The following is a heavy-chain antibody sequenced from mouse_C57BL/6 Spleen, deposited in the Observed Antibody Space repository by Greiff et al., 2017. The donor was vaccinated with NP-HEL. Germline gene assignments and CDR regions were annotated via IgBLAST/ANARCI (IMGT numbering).Heavy chain of an antibody. Sequence: QVQLKQSGAELAKPGASVKLSCKASGYTFTSYWMHWVKQRPGQGLEWIGYINPSSGYTKYNQKFKDKATLTADKSSSTAYMQLSSLTYEDSAVYYCAMTPAQATAWFAYWGQGTLVTVSA. V-gene: IGHV1-7*01. CDR1: GYTFTSYW. CDR3: AMTPAQATAWFAY. CDR2: INPSSGYT. D-gene: IGHD3-2*02. J-gene: IGHJ3*01.